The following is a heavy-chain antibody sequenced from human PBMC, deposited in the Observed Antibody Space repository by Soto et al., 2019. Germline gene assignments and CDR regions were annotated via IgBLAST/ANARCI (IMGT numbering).Heavy chain of an antibody. CDR3: AKNRGSGSYTSWNFEV. J-gene: IGHJ2*01. Sequence: EVQVLESGGGLVQPGGSLRLSCAASGFTFSNYAMSWVRQAPGKGLEWVSTIHGGGDYTHYTDSVKGRFTISRDNSRSTLLRQMSTLRAEDTAVYYGAKNRGSGSYTSWNFEVWRCGTLVTVSS. V-gene: IGHV3-23*01. D-gene: IGHD1-26*01. CDR2: IHGGGDYT. CDR1: GFTFSNYA.